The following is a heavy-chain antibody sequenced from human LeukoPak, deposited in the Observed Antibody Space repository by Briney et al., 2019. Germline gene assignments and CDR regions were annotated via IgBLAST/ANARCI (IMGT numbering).Heavy chain of an antibody. V-gene: IGHV3-48*03. CDR2: ISSSGNTI. J-gene: IGHJ4*02. CDR3: ARDYYGSGWYGDY. D-gene: IGHD6-19*01. Sequence: GGSLRLSCAASEFTFTSYELNWVRQAPGKGLEWVSYISSSGNTISYADSVKGRFTLSRDNAKNSLFLQMNSLRAEDTAVYYCARDYYGSGWYGDYWGQGTLVTVSS. CDR1: EFTFTSYE.